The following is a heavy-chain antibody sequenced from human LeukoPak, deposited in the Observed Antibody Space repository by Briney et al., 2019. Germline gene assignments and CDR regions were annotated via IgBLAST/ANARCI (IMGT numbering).Heavy chain of an antibody. Sequence: PSETLSLTCAVCGGSFSDYYWSWIRQPPGKGLEWTGKINHSGSTNYNPSLKSRVTISVDTSKNQFSLKVSAVTAADTAVYYCARGEGARDGYSYEGPFYFDYWGQGTLVTVSS. J-gene: IGHJ4*02. CDR2: INHSGST. CDR3: ARGEGARDGYSYEGPFYFDY. CDR1: GGSFSDYY. V-gene: IGHV4-34*01. D-gene: IGHD5-24*01.